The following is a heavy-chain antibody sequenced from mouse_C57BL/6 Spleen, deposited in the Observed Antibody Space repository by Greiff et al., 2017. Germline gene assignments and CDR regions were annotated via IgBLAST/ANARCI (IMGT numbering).Heavy chain of an antibody. D-gene: IGHD2-4*01. V-gene: IGHV1-55*01. Sequence: VQLQQPGAELVKPGASVKMSCKASGYTFTSYWITWVKQRPGQGLEWIGDIYPGSGSTNYNEKFKSKATLTVDTSSSTAYMQLSSLTSEDSAVYYCARSLYYDYDGDFDYWGQGTTLTVSS. CDR2: IYPGSGST. J-gene: IGHJ2*01. CDR1: GYTFTSYW. CDR3: ARSLYYDYDGDFDY.